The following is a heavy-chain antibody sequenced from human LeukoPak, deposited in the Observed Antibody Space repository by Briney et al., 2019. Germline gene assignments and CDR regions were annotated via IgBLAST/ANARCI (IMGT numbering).Heavy chain of an antibody. CDR3: AGGVGSLYYDILTGPHAFDI. Sequence: SETLSLTCTVSGGSISSSSYYWGWLRQPPGTGLEWVGSIYYSGSTYYNPSLKSRVTISVDTSKNQSSLKLSSVTAADTAVYYCAGGVGSLYYDILTGPHAFDIWGQGTMVTVSS. V-gene: IGHV4-39*01. CDR2: IYYSGST. J-gene: IGHJ3*02. D-gene: IGHD3-9*01. CDR1: GGSISSSSYY.